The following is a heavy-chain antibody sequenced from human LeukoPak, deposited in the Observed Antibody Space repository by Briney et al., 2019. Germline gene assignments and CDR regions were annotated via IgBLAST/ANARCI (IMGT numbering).Heavy chain of an antibody. V-gene: IGHV3-7*01. CDR2: IKPDGSEI. J-gene: IGHJ6*03. CDR3: ARDVHSYGYNPIGYYCYYMDV. Sequence: RPGGSLRLSCAASGFSFSRYWMSWVRQAPVKGLEWVANIKPDGSEIYYVDSVKGRFTISRDNAKNSLYLQMNSLRAEDTAVFYCARDVHSYGYNPIGYYCYYMDVWGKGTTVTVSS. CDR1: GFSFSRYW. D-gene: IGHD5-18*01.